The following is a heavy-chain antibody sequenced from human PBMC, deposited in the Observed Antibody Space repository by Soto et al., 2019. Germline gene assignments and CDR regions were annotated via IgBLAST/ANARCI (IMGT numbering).Heavy chain of an antibody. Sequence: EVQLVESGGGVIQPGGSLRLACAASGFAVSSKYMTWVRQAPGKGLEWVSVIYGGGTTYYADSVKGRFTISRDTSKNTLYLQMNSLRAECTAVYYCVVTPGWPGFDFWGQGTLVTVSS. D-gene: IGHD2-21*02. CDR3: VVTPGWPGFDF. J-gene: IGHJ4*02. CDR2: IYGGGTT. CDR1: GFAVSSKY. V-gene: IGHV3-53*01.